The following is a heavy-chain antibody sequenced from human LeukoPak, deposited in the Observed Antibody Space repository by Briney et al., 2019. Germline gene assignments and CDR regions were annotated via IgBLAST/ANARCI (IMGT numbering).Heavy chain of an antibody. D-gene: IGHD5-18*01. J-gene: IGHJ5*02. Sequence: GGSLRLSCAASGFTFSSYAMSWVRQAPGKGLEWVSAIGGSGGSTYYADSVKGRFTISRDNSKNTLYLQMNSLRAEDTAVYYCAKVGGYSYGRKIRWFDPWGQGTLVTVSS. CDR3: AKVGGYSYGRKIRWFDP. V-gene: IGHV3-23*01. CDR2: IGGSGGST. CDR1: GFTFSSYA.